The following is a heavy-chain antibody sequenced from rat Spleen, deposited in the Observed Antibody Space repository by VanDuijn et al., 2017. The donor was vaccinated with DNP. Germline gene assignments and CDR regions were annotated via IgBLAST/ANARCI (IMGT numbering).Heavy chain of an antibody. CDR1: GFTFSSFA. D-gene: IGHD3-7*01. J-gene: IGHJ3*01. CDR2: ISNTGDHT. Sequence: EVQLVESGGGLVQPGRSMKLSCAASGFTFSSFAMAWVRQAPTKGLEWVASISNTGDHTYYSDSVKGRFTISRDNGKSTLYLQMDSLRSEDTATYYCATSESAGFVYWGQGTLVTVSS. V-gene: IGHV5-25*01. CDR3: ATSESAGFVY.